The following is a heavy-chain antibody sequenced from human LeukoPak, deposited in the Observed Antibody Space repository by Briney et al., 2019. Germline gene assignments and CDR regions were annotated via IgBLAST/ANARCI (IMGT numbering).Heavy chain of an antibody. CDR2: ISAYNGNT. Sequence: ASVKVSCKASGYTFTSYGISWVRQAPGQGLEWMGWISAYNGNTNYAQKLHGRVTMTTDTSTSTAYMELRSLRSDDTAVYYCAREAPVGGVIVRNWFDPWGQGTLVTVSS. CDR1: GYTFTSYG. V-gene: IGHV1-18*01. J-gene: IGHJ5*02. D-gene: IGHD3-16*02. CDR3: AREAPVGGVIVRNWFDP.